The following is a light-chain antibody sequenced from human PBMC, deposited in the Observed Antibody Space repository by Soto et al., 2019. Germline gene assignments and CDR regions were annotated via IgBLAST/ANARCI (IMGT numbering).Light chain of an antibody. J-gene: IGLJ3*02. CDR3: SAYTAGSTLV. CDR2: EVR. Sequence: QSALTQPASVSGSAGQSINISCSGTMRDVGAYNLVSWYQQHPGTAPKLIIYEVRNRPSGISSRFSGSRSGNTASLTISGLQPEDEGDYYCSAYTAGSTLVFGGGTKLTVL. V-gene: IGLV2-14*01. CDR1: MRDVGAYNL.